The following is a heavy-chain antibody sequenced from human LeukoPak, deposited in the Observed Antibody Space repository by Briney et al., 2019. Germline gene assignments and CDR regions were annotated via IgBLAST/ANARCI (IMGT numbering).Heavy chain of an antibody. V-gene: IGHV3-23*01. CDR2: ICGSGTA. CDR3: ARGGVRGIVVVKCWFDP. D-gene: IGHD3-22*01. CDR1: GFSYSSLA. Sequence: GESVTLLCAAWGFSYSSLAMIWLRQATGKRREWVSAICGSGTAYYADSEKGRFTISRDNSKNTLYLQMNSLRAEDAAVYYCARGGVRGIVVVKCWFDPWGQGTLVTVSS. J-gene: IGHJ5*02.